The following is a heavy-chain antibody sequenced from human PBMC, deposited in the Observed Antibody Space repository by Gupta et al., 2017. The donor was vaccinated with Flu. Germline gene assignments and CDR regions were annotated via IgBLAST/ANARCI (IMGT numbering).Heavy chain of an antibody. CDR2: ISYDGSNK. Sequence: GMHWVRQAPGKGLEWVAVISYDGSNKYYADSVKGRFTISRDNSKNTRYLQMNSLRAEETAVYYCAKLHIVVVVAAKVFDYWGQGTLVTVSS. CDR1: G. J-gene: IGHJ4*02. CDR3: AKLHIVVVVAAKVFDY. D-gene: IGHD2-15*01. V-gene: IGHV3-30*18.